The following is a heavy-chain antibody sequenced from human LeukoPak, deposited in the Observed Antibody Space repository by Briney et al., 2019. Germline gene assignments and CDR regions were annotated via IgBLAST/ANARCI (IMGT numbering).Heavy chain of an antibody. Sequence: PGGSLRLSCAASGFTFSSYWMHWVRQAPGKGLVWVSRINSDGSSTSYADSVKGRFTISRDNAKNTQYLKMNSMRAEDTAVYYCARDLVSGSVLCYYMDVWGKGTTVTVSS. D-gene: IGHD3-10*01. CDR2: INSDGSST. J-gene: IGHJ6*03. V-gene: IGHV3-74*01. CDR1: GFTFSSYW. CDR3: ARDLVSGSVLCYYMDV.